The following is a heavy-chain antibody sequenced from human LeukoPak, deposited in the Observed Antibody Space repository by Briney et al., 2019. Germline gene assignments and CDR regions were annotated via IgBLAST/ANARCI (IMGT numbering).Heavy chain of an antibody. CDR3: ARDRWGGFDP. V-gene: IGHV3-48*04. CDR1: GFTFSNYG. J-gene: IGHJ5*02. D-gene: IGHD3-16*01. Sequence: GGSLRLSCAASGFTFSNYGMHWVRQAPGKGLEWVSYISSSGSTIYYADSVKGRFTISRDNAKNSLYLQMNSLRAEDTAVYYCARDRWGGFDPWGQGTLVTVSS. CDR2: ISSSGSTI.